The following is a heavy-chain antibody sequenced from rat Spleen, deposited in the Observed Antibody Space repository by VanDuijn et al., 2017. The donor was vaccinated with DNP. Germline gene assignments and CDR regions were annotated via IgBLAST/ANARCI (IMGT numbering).Heavy chain of an antibody. CDR2: INKDSSTI. CDR3: VREEFGVDF. J-gene: IGHJ2*01. Sequence: EVKLVESGDGLVQPGRSLKLSCAASGFNFNDYWMGWVRQAPGKGLEWIAEINKDSSTIKYIPSLKDKITISRDNAQNTLTLQMSKLGSDDTAIYYCVREEFGVDFWGQGVMVTVSS. D-gene: IGHD4-3*01. CDR1: GFNFNDYW. V-gene: IGHV4-2*01.